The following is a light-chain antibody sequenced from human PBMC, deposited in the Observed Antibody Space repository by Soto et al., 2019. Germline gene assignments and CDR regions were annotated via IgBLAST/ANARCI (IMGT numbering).Light chain of an antibody. CDR3: LQRSSWPRT. J-gene: IGKJ2*01. CDR1: QSVSNY. CDR2: DAS. Sequence: EIVLTQSPATLSSSPGERATISCRASQSVSNYLAWYQQKPGQAPRLLIYDASNRATAIPDRFSGSGSGTDFTLTISSLEPEDFAAYYCLQRSSWPRTFGQGTRLEIK. V-gene: IGKV3-11*01.